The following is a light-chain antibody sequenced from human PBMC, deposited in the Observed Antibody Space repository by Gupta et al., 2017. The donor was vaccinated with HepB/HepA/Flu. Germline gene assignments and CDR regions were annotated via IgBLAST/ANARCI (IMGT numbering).Light chain of an antibody. V-gene: IGLV1-51*01. J-gene: IGLJ2*01. CDR3: GTWDSSLSGVV. Sequence: QSVLTQPPSVSAAPGQKVTISCSGSSSNIGNNYVSWYQQLPGTAPKLLIYDNNKRPSGIPDRFSGSKSGTLATLGITGLQTGDETDYYCGTWDSSLSGVVFGGGTKLTVL. CDR2: DNN. CDR1: SSNIGNNY.